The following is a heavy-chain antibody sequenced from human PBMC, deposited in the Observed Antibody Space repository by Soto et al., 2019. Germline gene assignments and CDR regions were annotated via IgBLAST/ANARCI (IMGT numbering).Heavy chain of an antibody. D-gene: IGHD6-13*01. CDR3: AKSVGAADGAYYYYGMDV. CDR2: ISGSGGST. CDR1: GFTFSSYA. V-gene: IGHV3-23*01. J-gene: IGHJ6*02. Sequence: EVQLLESGGGLVQPGGSLRLSCAASGFTFSSYAMSWVRQAPGKGLEWVSAISGSGGSTYYADSVKGRFTISRDNSKNTLYLQMNSLRAEDTAVYYCAKSVGAADGAYYYYGMDVWGQGTTVTVSS.